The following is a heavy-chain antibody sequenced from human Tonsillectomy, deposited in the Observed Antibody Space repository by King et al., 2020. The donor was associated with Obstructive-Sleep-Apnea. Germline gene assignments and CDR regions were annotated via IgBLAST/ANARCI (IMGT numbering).Heavy chain of an antibody. V-gene: IGHV1-2*02. CDR3: ATVAVSTATYYFDY. Sequence: QLVQSGAEVKKPGASVKVTCKASGYTFTGYYIHWVRQAPGQGLEWMGWINPNSGGTNYAQKFQGRVTMTRDTSISTAYMELSRLISDDTAVYYCATVAVSTATYYFDYWGQGTLVTVSS. CDR2: INPNSGGT. CDR1: GYTFTGYY. J-gene: IGHJ4*02. D-gene: IGHD4-17*01.